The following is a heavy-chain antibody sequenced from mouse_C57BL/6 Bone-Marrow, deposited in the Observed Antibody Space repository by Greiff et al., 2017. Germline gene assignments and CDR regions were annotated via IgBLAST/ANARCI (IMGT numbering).Heavy chain of an antibody. D-gene: IGHD2-3*01. Sequence: EVQLQQSGAELVRPGASVKLSCTASGFNIKDDYIHWVKQRPEQGLEWIGWIDPEIGDTEYASKFQGQATITSDTSSNTVYLQLSSLTSEDTAVYYCSSFDGNYFDFWGQGTPLTVAS. CDR1: GFNIKDDY. CDR3: SSFDGNYFDF. V-gene: IGHV14-4*01. J-gene: IGHJ2*01. CDR2: IDPEIGDT.